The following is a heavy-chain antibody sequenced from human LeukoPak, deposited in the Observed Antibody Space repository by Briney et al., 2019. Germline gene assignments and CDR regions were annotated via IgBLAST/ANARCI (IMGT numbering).Heavy chain of an antibody. CDR3: AKDPRKSLHIVVVPAASDY. J-gene: IGHJ4*02. CDR1: GFTFSSYA. D-gene: IGHD2-2*01. V-gene: IGHV3-23*01. CDR2: ISGSGGST. Sequence: GGPLRLSCAASGFTFSSYAMSWVRQAPGKGLEWVSAISGSGGSTYYAVSVKGRYTISRDNSKNTLYLQMNSLRAEDTAVYYCAKDPRKSLHIVVVPAASDYWGQGTLVTVSS.